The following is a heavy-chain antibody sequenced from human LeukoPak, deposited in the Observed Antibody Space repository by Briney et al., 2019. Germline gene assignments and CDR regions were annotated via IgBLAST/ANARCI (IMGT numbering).Heavy chain of an antibody. Sequence: PSETLSLTCTVSGGSINSYYWSWIRQPPGKGLEGVGQTHYSGSTNYNPSLKSRVTISVDTSKNQFSLKLSSVTAADTAVYYCARVRSYSGYDTHFDYWGQGTLVTVSS. J-gene: IGHJ4*02. CDR3: ARVRSYSGYDTHFDY. CDR1: GGSINSYY. D-gene: IGHD5-12*01. CDR2: THYSGST. V-gene: IGHV4-59*01.